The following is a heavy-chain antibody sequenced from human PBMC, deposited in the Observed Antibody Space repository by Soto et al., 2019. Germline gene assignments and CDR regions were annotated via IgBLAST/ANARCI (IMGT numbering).Heavy chain of an antibody. V-gene: IGHV3-30-3*01. J-gene: IGHJ6*02. CDR2: ISYDGSNK. CDR1: GFTFSSYA. Sequence: QVQLVESGGGVVQPGRSLRLSCAASGFTFSSYAMHWVRQAPGKGLEWVAVISYDGSNKYYSDSVKGRFTISRDNSKNTLYLQMNSLRAEDTAVYYCVRGGTSCYIPPGDVWGRGGTVTVSS. D-gene: IGHD2-2*02. CDR3: VRGGTSCYIPPGDV.